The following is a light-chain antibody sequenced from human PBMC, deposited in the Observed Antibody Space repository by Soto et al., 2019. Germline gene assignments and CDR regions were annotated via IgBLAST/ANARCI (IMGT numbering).Light chain of an antibody. CDR3: SAYTHSNTVI. CDR2: EVI. V-gene: IGLV2-11*01. CDR1: SSDVGGYNY. J-gene: IGLJ2*01. Sequence: QSALTQPRSVSGSPGQSVTISCTGTSSDVGGYNYVSWYQHHPGKAPKLMIYEVIKRPSGISDRFSGSKSGNTASLTISGLQAEDEADYYCSAYTHSNTVIFGGGTKLTVL.